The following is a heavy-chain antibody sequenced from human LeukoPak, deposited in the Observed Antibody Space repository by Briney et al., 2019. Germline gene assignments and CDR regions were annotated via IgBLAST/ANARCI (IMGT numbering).Heavy chain of an antibody. CDR2: ISYDGSKK. CDR3: AKDRMSHYSLDY. Sequence: GRSLRLSCAASGFTFSDYGMHWVRQAPGKGLEWVAVISYDGSKKYYADSVRGRFTISRDYSKNTLYLQMNSLRAEDTAVYYCAKDRMSHYSLDYWGQGTLVTVSS. V-gene: IGHV3-30*18. J-gene: IGHJ4*02. D-gene: IGHD4-11*01. CDR1: GFTFSDYG.